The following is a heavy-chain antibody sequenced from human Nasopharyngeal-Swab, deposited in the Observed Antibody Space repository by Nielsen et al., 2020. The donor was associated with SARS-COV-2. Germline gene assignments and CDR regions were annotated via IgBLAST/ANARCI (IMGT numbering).Heavy chain of an antibody. D-gene: IGHD2/OR15-2a*01. CDR1: GFSFSDYY. Sequence: GESLKISCAASGFSFSDYYMAWIRQAPGKGLEWVSAISGSGDISGSGGTTYYADSVKGRFTISRDNSKNTLSLQMNSLRAEDTAVYYCAKDLRGPYFFWGQGTLVTVSS. J-gene: IGHJ4*02. CDR3: AKDLRGPYFF. CDR2: ISGSGDISGSGGTT. V-gene: IGHV3-23*01.